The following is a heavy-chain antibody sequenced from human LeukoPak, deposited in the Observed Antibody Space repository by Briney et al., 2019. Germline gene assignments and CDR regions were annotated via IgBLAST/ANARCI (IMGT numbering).Heavy chain of an antibody. V-gene: IGHV3-30-3*01. CDR1: GFTFSSYA. CDR3: SEGMENRYGWGGGYFDF. D-gene: IGHD3-10*01. J-gene: IGHJ4*02. CDR2: ISYDGSNK. Sequence: PGGSLRLSCAASGFTFSSYAMHWVRQAPGKGLEWVAVISYDGSNKYYADSVKGRFTISRDNSKNTLYLQMNSLRAEDTAVYYLSEGMENRYGWGGGYFDFWGQGTLVTVSS.